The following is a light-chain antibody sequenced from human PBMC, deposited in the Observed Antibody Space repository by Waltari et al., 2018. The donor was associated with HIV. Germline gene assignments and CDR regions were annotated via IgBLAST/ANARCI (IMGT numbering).Light chain of an antibody. V-gene: IGLV2-23*02. Sequence: QSPLTQPASVSGSPGQPVTITCNGSRSDVGSTISVSWYQRHPGKGPRLIIYNVNSRPSGVSSRFSGSKSGNTASLTISGLQTDDEAEYICCSYAGTVTYLVFGGGTKLTVL. CDR1: RSDVGSTIS. CDR3: CSYAGTVTYLV. J-gene: IGLJ2*01. CDR2: NVN.